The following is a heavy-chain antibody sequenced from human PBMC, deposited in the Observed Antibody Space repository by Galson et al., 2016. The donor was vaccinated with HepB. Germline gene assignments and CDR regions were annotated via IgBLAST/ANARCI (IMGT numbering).Heavy chain of an antibody. D-gene: IGHD4-23*01. Sequence: SLRLCCAASGFTFSTYAMSWVRQAPGKGLEWVSVISGSAGSTYYADSVKGRFTISRDNSKNMLYMQVNSLRAEDTAVYYCAKGGLRWYHNFNCWGQGTLVTVSS. J-gene: IGHJ4*02. V-gene: IGHV3-23*01. CDR2: ISGSAGST. CDR1: GFTFSTYA. CDR3: AKGGLRWYHNFNC.